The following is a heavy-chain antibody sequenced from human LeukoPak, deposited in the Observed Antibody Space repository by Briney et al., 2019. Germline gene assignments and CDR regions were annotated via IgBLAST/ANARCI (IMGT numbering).Heavy chain of an antibody. CDR2: ISYDGSSK. J-gene: IGHJ4*02. CDR1: GFTFSTYA. D-gene: IGHD3-10*01. Sequence: GGSLRLSCAASGFTFSTYAMHWVRQAPGKGLEWVAVISYDGSSKYYADSVKGRFTISRDNSKNTLYLQMNSLRAEDTAVYYCARDRGSGLDYWGQGTLVTVSS. CDR3: ARDRGSGLDY. V-gene: IGHV3-30*14.